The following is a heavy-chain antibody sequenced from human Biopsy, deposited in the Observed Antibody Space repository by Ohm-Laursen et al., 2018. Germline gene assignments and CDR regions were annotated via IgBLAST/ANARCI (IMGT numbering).Heavy chain of an antibody. J-gene: IGHJ5*02. CDR2: IFYRGST. CDR1: GGSISNNNYY. D-gene: IGHD3-22*01. V-gene: IGHV4-39*01. CDR3: ARDYDTSGYYYVS. Sequence: TLSLTCTVSGGSISNNNYYWGWIRQPPGKGLEWIGSIFYRGSTHYKPSPKSRVNISVDTSKNQFSRKLNSVTAADTAVYYCARDYDTSGYYYVSWGQGTLVTVSS.